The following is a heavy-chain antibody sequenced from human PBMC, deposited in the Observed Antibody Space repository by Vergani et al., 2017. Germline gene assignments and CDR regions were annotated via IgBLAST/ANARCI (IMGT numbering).Heavy chain of an antibody. CDR2: ISYDGSNK. D-gene: IGHD1-7*01. CDR1: GFTFSSCA. J-gene: IGHJ4*02. Sequence: QVHLLESGGGVVQPGRSLRLSCAASGFTFSSCAMHWVRQAPGKGLEWVAVISYDGSNKYYADSVKGRFTISRDNSKNTLYLQMNSLRAEDTAVYYCARSGGGYNWNYAVDYWGQGTLVTVSS. V-gene: IGHV3-30-3*01. CDR3: ARSGGGYNWNYAVDY.